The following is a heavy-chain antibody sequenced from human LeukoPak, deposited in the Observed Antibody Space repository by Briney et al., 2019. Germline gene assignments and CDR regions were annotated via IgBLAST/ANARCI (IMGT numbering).Heavy chain of an antibody. CDR3: ARRRGSYHMYYFDY. CDR1: GGSISSSSYY. Sequence: SETLSLTCTVSGGSISSSSYYWGWIRQPPGKGLEWIGCIYYSGSTYYNPSLKSRVTISVDTSKNQFSLKLSSVTAADTAVYYCARRRGSYHMYYFDYWGQGTLVTVSS. CDR2: IYYSGST. V-gene: IGHV4-39*01. J-gene: IGHJ4*02. D-gene: IGHD1-26*01.